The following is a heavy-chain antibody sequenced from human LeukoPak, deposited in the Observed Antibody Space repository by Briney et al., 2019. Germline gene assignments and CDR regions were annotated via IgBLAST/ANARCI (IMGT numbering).Heavy chain of an antibody. Sequence: PGGSLRLSCAASGFTFDDYAVHWVRQAPGKGLEWVSLISGDGGSTYYADSVKGRFTISRDNSKNSLYLQMNSLRTEDTALYYCAKDGPYCGGDCEYFQHWGQGTLVTVSS. CDR1: GFTFDDYA. D-gene: IGHD2-21*02. V-gene: IGHV3-43*02. CDR3: AKDGPYCGGDCEYFQH. CDR2: ISGDGGST. J-gene: IGHJ1*01.